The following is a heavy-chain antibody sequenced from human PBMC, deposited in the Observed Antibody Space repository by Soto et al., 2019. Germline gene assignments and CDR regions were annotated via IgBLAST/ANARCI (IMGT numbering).Heavy chain of an antibody. V-gene: IGHV3-23*01. CDR2: ISGSGGST. Sequence: EVQLLESGGGLVQPGGSLSLSCAASGFTFSSYAMSWVRQAPGKGLEGVSAISGSGGSTYYADSVKGRFTISRDNAKNTLYLQMNSLRAEDTAVYSCAKVEMVYATAYWGQGTLVTVSS. CDR1: GFTFSSYA. J-gene: IGHJ4*02. CDR3: AKVEMVYATAY. D-gene: IGHD2-8*01.